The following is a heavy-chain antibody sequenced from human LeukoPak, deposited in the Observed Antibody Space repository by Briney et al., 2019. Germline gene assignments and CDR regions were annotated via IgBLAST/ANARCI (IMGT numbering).Heavy chain of an antibody. Sequence: GRSLRLSCAASGFTFSTYAMHWVRQAPGKGLEWVAVISYDGSNTYSADSVKGRFTISRDNSKNTLFLQMSSLTPEDTAVYYCAKDTYDYVWGSYRVEYFQHWGQGTLVTVSS. V-gene: IGHV3-30-3*01. CDR3: AKDTYDYVWGSYRVEYFQH. D-gene: IGHD3-16*02. J-gene: IGHJ1*01. CDR1: GFTFSTYA. CDR2: ISYDGSNT.